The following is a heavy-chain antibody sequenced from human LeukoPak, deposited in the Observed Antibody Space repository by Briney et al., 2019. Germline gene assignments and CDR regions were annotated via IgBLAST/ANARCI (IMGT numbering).Heavy chain of an antibody. CDR3: AKDLNHGFNYYYYGLEV. V-gene: IGHV4-59*01. Sequence: SETLSFTCTVSGDSINAYYWSWIRQTPGKGLEWIGYVYFSGNTKYNPTLENRVTISVDRSKSQFYLTLRSVTAADTAVYLCAKDLNHGFNYYYYGLEVWGQGTTVTVSS. D-gene: IGHD3-9*01. CDR1: GDSINAYY. CDR2: VYFSGNT. J-gene: IGHJ6*02.